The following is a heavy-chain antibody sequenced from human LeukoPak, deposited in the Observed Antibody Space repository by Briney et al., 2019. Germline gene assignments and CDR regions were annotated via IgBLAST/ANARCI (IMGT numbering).Heavy chain of an antibody. J-gene: IGHJ4*02. D-gene: IGHD5-18*01. CDR1: GFTFSSYA. CDR3: ARDAGDTFSDY. CDR2: VRSSGSTK. V-gene: IGHV3-48*03. Sequence: GGSLRLSCAASGFTFSSYAMNWVRQAPGKGLEWVSHVRSSGSTKYYADSVKGRFTISRDNAKTSLYLQMNSLRAEDTAVYYCARDAGDTFSDYWGQGTLVTVSS.